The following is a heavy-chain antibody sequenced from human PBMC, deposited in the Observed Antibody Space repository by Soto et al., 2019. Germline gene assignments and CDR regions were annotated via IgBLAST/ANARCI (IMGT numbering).Heavy chain of an antibody. D-gene: IGHD2-2*01. CDR2: INHSGST. J-gene: IGHJ6*02. Sequence: SETLSLTCAVYGGSFSGYYWSWIRQPPGKGLEWIGEINHSGSTNYNPSLKSRVTMSVDTSKNQFSLKLSSVTAADTAVYYCARVSVSLRHQNQHYYYYYGMDAWGQGTTLSV. V-gene: IGHV4-34*01. CDR1: GGSFSGYY. CDR3: ARVSVSLRHQNQHYYYYYGMDA.